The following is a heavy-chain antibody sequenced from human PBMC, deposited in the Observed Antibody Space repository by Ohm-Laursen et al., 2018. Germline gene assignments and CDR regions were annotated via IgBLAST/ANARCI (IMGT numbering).Heavy chain of an antibody. J-gene: IGHJ3*02. D-gene: IGHD3-22*01. V-gene: IGHV1-58*02. CDR1: GFTFTSSA. CDR3: AALSHYYDSSGYWTPDAFDI. CDR2: IVVGSGNT. Sequence: SSVKVSCKASGFTFTSSAMQWVRQARGQRLEWIGLIVVGSGNTNYAQKFQERVTITRDMSTSTAYMELSSLRSEDTAVYYCAALSHYYDSSGYWTPDAFDIWGQGTMVTVSS.